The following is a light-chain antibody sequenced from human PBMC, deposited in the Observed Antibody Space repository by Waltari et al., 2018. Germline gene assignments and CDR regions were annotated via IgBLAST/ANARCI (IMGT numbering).Light chain of an antibody. Sequence: IVLTQSPGTLSLSPGERAPLSCRASQSVSSSYLAWYQQKPGQAPRLLIYGASSRATGIPDRFSGSGSGTDFTLTTSRLEPEDFAVYYCQQYGSSPRTFGQGTKVEIK. CDR2: GAS. CDR3: QQYGSSPRT. CDR1: QSVSSSY. J-gene: IGKJ1*01. V-gene: IGKV3-20*01.